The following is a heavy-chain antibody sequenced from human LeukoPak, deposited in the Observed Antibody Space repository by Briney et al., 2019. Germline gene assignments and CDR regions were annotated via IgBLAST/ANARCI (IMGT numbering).Heavy chain of an antibody. CDR3: ARARYPGINWFDP. CDR2: ISYDGSNK. J-gene: IGHJ5*02. D-gene: IGHD1-14*01. CDR1: GFTFSSYA. V-gene: IGHV3-30-3*01. Sequence: PGRSLRLSCAASGFTFSSYAMHWVRQAPGKGLEWVAVISYDGSNKYYADSVKGRFTISRDNSKNTLYLQMNNLRAEDTAVYYCARARYPGINWFDPWGQGTLVTVSS.